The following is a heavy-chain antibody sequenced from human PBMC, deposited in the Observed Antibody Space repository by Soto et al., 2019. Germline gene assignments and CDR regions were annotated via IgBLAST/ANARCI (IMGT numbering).Heavy chain of an antibody. CDR3: AKEGLITRWYFDY. CDR1: GFTFSNYG. Sequence: QVQLVESGGGVIQPGGSLRLSCAASGFTFSNYGMHWVRQAPGKGLEWVIVITYDGNVAYYADSVKGRFTISRDNSKNTVYLQMNSLRTEDTAMYYCAKEGLITRWYFDYWGQGTLVTVSS. V-gene: IGHV3-30*18. J-gene: IGHJ4*02. CDR2: ITYDGNVA. D-gene: IGHD2-15*01.